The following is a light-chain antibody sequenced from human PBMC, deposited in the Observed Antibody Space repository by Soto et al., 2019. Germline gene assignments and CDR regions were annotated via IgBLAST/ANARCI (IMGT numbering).Light chain of an antibody. Sequence: NFMLTQPHSVSESPGKTVTISCTGSSGSIASNYVQWYQQRPGSAPTTVIYEDNQRPSGVPDRFSGSIDSSSNSASLTISGLKTEDEADYYCQSYDSSNHHVVFGGATKLTVL. J-gene: IGLJ2*01. V-gene: IGLV6-57*02. CDR1: SGSIASNY. CDR2: EDN. CDR3: QSYDSSNHHVV.